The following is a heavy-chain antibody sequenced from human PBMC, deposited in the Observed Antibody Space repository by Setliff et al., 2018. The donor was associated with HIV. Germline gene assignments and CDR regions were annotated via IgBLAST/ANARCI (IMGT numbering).Heavy chain of an antibody. V-gene: IGHV7-4-1*02. D-gene: IGHD6-19*01. CDR3: ARVYSSGWYGDYYYYYMDV. Sequence: ASVQVSCKASGYTFTSYAMNWVRQAPGQGLEWMGWINTNTGNPTYAQGFTGRFVFSLDTSVSTAYRQISSLKAEDTAVYYCARVYSSGWYGDYYYYYMDVWGKGTTVTVSS. CDR1: GYTFTSYA. CDR2: INTNTGNP. J-gene: IGHJ6*03.